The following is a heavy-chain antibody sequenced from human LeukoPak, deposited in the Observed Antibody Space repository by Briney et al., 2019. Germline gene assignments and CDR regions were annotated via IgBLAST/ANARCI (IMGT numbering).Heavy chain of an antibody. Sequence: GGSPRLSCAASGFTFSSYWMSWVRQAPGKGLEWVANIKQDGSEKYYVDSVKGRFTISRGNAKNSLYLQVNSLRAEDTAVYYCARLNYDFWSGVWEGYYMDVWGKGTTVTVSS. CDR2: IKQDGSEK. D-gene: IGHD3-3*01. CDR1: GFTFSSYW. V-gene: IGHV3-7*01. CDR3: ARLNYDFWSGVWEGYYMDV. J-gene: IGHJ6*03.